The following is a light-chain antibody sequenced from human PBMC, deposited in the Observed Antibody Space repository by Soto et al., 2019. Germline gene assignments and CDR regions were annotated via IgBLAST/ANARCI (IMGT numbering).Light chain of an antibody. CDR2: EVI. J-gene: IGLJ2*01. V-gene: IGLV2-14*01. CDR1: SNDVGAYNY. Sequence: QSVLTQPASVSGSPGQSITISCTGTSNDVGAYNYVSWYQQHPGKAPRLVIFEVINRPSGVSDRLSGSKSGNTASLTISGLQAEDEADYYCSSHTSSSTGVLFGGGTKLTVL. CDR3: SSHTSSSTGVL.